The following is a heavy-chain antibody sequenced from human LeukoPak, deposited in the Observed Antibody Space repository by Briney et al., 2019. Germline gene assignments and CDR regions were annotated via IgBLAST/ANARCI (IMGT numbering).Heavy chain of an antibody. Sequence: GASVKVSCKASGYTFTSYAMHWVRQAPGQRLEWMGWINAGNGNTKYSQKFQGRVTITRDTSASTAYMELSSLRSEDTAVYYCATSTPHYYDSSGYVEYWGQGTLVTVSS. J-gene: IGHJ4*02. D-gene: IGHD3-22*01. CDR2: INAGNGNT. V-gene: IGHV1-3*01. CDR3: ATSTPHYYDSSGYVEY. CDR1: GYTFTSYA.